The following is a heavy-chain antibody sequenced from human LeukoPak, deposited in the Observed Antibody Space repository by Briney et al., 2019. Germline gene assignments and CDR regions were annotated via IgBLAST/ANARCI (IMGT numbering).Heavy chain of an antibody. D-gene: IGHD3-22*01. J-gene: IGHJ4*02. Sequence: ASVKVSCKASGYTFTSYDINWVRQATGQGLEWMGWTNPNSGNTGYAQKFQGRVTITRNTSISTAYMELSSLRSEDTAVYYCARDRVKRVYDSSGYLDYWGQGTLVTVSS. CDR3: ARDRVKRVYDSSGYLDY. V-gene: IGHV1-8*03. CDR1: GYTFTSYD. CDR2: TNPNSGNT.